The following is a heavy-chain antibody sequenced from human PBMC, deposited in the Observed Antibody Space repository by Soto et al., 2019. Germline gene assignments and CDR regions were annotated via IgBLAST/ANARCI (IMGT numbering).Heavy chain of an antibody. J-gene: IGHJ3*01. CDR3: ARSPGGYYID. CDR2: INTDGSST. D-gene: IGHD3-9*01. CDR1: GFSFSSYW. Sequence: EVQLVEYGGGLVQPGGSLRLSCVDSGFSFSSYWMHWVRQGPGKGLVWVSRINTDGSSTNYADSVKGRFTISRDNAKNTVYLQMSSLRAEDTAVYYCARSPGGYYIDWGQGTMVTVSS. V-gene: IGHV3-74*01.